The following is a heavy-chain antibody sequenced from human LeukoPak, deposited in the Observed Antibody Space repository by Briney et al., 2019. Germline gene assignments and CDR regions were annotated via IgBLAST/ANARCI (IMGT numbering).Heavy chain of an antibody. J-gene: IGHJ4*02. CDR3: ARDASYDLDY. D-gene: IGHD3-3*01. V-gene: IGHV3-7*01. Sequence: GGSLRLSCAASGFTFSIYYMNWVRQAPGKGLEWVASINQDGSEEYYVDSLKGRFTISRDNAKKSPYLQMNSLRAEDTAVYYCARDASYDLDYWGQGTLVTVSS. CDR1: GFTFSIYY. CDR2: INQDGSEE.